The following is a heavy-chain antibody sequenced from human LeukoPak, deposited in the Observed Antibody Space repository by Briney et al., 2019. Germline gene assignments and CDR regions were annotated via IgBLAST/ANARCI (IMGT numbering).Heavy chain of an antibody. Sequence: GASVKVSCKASGYTFTSYAMHWVRQAPGQRLEWMGWINAGNGNTKYSQKFQGRVTITRDTSASTAYMELSSLRSEDTAVYYCARDGAGDYDSSGYYPTGYFDYWGQGTLVTVSS. V-gene: IGHV1-3*01. CDR3: ARDGAGDYDSSGYYPTGYFDY. J-gene: IGHJ4*02. D-gene: IGHD3-22*01. CDR1: GYTFTSYA. CDR2: INAGNGNT.